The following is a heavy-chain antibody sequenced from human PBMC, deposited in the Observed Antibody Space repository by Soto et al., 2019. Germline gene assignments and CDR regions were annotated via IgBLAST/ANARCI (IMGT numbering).Heavy chain of an antibody. V-gene: IGHV3-23*01. CDR2: ISGSGGST. Sequence: EVQLLESGGGLVQPGGSLRLSCAASGFTFSSYAMSWVRQAPGKGLEWVSAISGSGGSTYYADSVKGRFTISSDNSKNTLYLQMNSMRADDTDVYYCANTYGSGSYYTFDYWSQGTLVTVSS. CDR3: ANTYGSGSYYTFDY. D-gene: IGHD3-10*01. CDR1: GFTFSSYA. J-gene: IGHJ4*02.